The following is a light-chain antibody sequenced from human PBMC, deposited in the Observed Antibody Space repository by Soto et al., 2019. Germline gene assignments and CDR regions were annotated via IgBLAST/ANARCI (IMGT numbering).Light chain of an antibody. Sequence: DIQMTQSPSSLSASVGDRVTITCRESQSISSYLNWYQQKPGKAPKHLIYAASSLQSGVPSRFSGSGSGTDFTLTISSLQPEDFATYYCQQSYSTLGTFGQGTKVEIK. V-gene: IGKV1-39*01. CDR1: QSISSY. CDR3: QQSYSTLGT. J-gene: IGKJ1*01. CDR2: AAS.